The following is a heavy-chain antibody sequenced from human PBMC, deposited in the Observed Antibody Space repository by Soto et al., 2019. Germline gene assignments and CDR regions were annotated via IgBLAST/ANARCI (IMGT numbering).Heavy chain of an antibody. J-gene: IGHJ6*02. CDR2: IIPIFGTA. CDR3: ARGYGSGSYAPSVV. V-gene: IGHV1-69*12. Sequence: QVQLVQSGAEVKNPGSSVKVSCKASGGTFSSYAISWVRQAPVQGLEWMGGIIPIFGTANYAQKFQGRVTITAAESTSTAYMELSSLRSEDTAVYYCARGYGSGSYAPSVVWCQGTTVTVSS. CDR1: GGTFSSYA. D-gene: IGHD3-10*01.